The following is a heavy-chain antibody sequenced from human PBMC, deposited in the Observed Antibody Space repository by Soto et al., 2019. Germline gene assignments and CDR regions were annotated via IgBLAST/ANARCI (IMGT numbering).Heavy chain of an antibody. CDR2: ISYDESDK. CDR3: VKSQFSDSGGYPLAS. Sequence: GSLRLSCAASGFTFSTYAMHWVRQAPGKGLEWVAVISYDESDKLYADSVKGRFTISKDNSKNTLYLQMNSLRVEDTAVYYCVKSQFSDSGGYPLASWGQGT. J-gene: IGHJ4*02. D-gene: IGHD3-22*01. V-gene: IGHV3-30*18. CDR1: GFTFSTYA.